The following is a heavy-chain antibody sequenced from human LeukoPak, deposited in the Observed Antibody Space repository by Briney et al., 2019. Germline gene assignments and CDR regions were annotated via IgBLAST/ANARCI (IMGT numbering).Heavy chain of an antibody. V-gene: IGHV3-23*01. Sequence: GGSLRLSCAASGFTFSSYAMSWVRQAPGKGLEWVSAISGSGGSTYYADSVKGRFTISRDNSKNTLYLQMNSLRAEDTAVYYCAKLSHGSGSLRWFDPWGQGTLVTVSS. J-gene: IGHJ5*02. D-gene: IGHD3-10*01. CDR2: ISGSGGST. CDR1: GFTFSSYA. CDR3: AKLSHGSGSLRWFDP.